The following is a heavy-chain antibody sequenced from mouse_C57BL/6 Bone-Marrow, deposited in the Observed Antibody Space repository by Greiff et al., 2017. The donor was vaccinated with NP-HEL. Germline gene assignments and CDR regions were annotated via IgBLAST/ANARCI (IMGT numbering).Heavy chain of an antibody. CDR1: GYTFTSYW. V-gene: IGHV1-59*01. D-gene: IGHD2-4*01. CDR3: ARVYYDYGWFAY. Sequence: VQLQQPGAELVRPGTSVKLSCKASGYTFTSYWMHWVKQRPGQGLEWIGVIDPSDSYTNYNQKFKGKATLTVDTSSSTAYMQLSSLTSEDSAVYYCARVYYDYGWFAYWGQGTLVTVSA. J-gene: IGHJ3*01. CDR2: IDPSDSYT.